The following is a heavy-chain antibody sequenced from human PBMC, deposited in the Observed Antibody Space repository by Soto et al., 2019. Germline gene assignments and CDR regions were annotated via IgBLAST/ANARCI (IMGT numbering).Heavy chain of an antibody. CDR2: IYYGGST. Sequence: SETLSLTCTVSGDSISSYYWTWIRQPPGKGLEWIAFIYYGGSTNYNPSLKSRVTISVDTSKNQFSLNLNSVTAADTAVYYCGRPGRDWGALEYWGQGTRVTVSA. J-gene: IGHJ4*02. CDR3: GRPGRDWGALEY. V-gene: IGHV4-59*08. D-gene: IGHD7-27*01. CDR1: GDSISSYY.